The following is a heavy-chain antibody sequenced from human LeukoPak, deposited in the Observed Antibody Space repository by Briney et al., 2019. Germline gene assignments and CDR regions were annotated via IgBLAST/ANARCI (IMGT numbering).Heavy chain of an antibody. Sequence: SVKVSCKASGGTFSSYAISWARQAPGQGLEWMGRIIPIFGTANYAQKFQGRVTITTDESTSTAYMELSSLRSEDTAVYYCAGLSTRGYSYGPLDYWGQGTLVTVSS. CDR1: GGTFSSYA. V-gene: IGHV1-69*05. CDR3: AGLSTRGYSYGPLDY. D-gene: IGHD5-18*01. J-gene: IGHJ4*02. CDR2: IIPIFGTA.